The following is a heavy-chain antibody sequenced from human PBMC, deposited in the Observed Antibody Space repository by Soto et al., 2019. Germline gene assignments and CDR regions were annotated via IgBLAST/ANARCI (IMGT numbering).Heavy chain of an antibody. J-gene: IGHJ4*02. CDR1: GFPFSSYN. CDR3: ARDDGGYRYGRRQYHFDS. Sequence: EVQLVESGGGLVKPGGSLRLSCAASGFPFSSYNMNWVRQAPGKGLEWVASISASSSIYYADSMKGRFTISRDNAKSSLYLHMNDLRAEDTAVYYCARDDGGYRYGRRQYHFDSWGQGTLVTVSS. D-gene: IGHD5-18*01. CDR2: ISASSSI. V-gene: IGHV3-21*01.